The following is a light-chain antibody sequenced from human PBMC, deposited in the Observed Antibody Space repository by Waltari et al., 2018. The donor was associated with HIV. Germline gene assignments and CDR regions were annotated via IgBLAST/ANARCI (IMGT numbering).Light chain of an antibody. V-gene: IGLV1-47*01. CDR2: RNN. CDR1: SSNIGSNY. CDR3: AAWDDSLSGWV. J-gene: IGLJ3*02. Sequence: QSVLTQPPSASGTPGQRVTISCSGSSSNIGSNYVYWYQQLPGTVPRLLIYRNNQRPSGVPDRFSGSKSGTAASLAISGLRSEDEADYYCAAWDDSLSGWVCGGGTKLTVL.